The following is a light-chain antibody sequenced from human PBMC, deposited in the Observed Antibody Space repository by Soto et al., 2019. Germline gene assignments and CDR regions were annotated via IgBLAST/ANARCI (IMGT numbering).Light chain of an antibody. CDR1: QSVWTK. J-gene: IGKJ1*01. V-gene: IGKV3-15*01. CDR3: QQYDNWPRT. Sequence: EIVMTQSPATLSVSPGERATLSCRASQSVWTKLAWYQQKPGQAPRLLIFSASSRATGIPARFSGTGSGTEFTLTFNSLQSEDFALYYCQQYDNWPRTFGQGTKVEIK. CDR2: SAS.